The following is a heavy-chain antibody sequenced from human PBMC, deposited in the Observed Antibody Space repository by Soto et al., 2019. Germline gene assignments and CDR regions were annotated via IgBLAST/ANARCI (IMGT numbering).Heavy chain of an antibody. CDR1: GASISSYY. J-gene: IGHJ5*02. Sequence: SETLSLTCSVSGASISSYYYTWIRQTPGKRLDWIGYIYLGGSINYTPSFKSRVIISVDTSKNQFSVRLSSVTAADTAMYYCSRLGPYGSESYSFRYNWFDPWGQGTQVTVSS. V-gene: IGHV4-59*01. CDR2: IYLGGSI. CDR3: SRLGPYGSESYSFRYNWFDP. D-gene: IGHD3-10*01.